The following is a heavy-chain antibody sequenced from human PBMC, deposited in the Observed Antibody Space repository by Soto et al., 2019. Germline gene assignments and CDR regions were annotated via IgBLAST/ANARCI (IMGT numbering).Heavy chain of an antibody. D-gene: IGHD4-17*01. Sequence: QVQLVQSGAEVKKPGASVKVACKAYEYTFTGSDINWVRQASGQGLEWMGWMNPNSGNTGYAQKFQGRVTMTRNTSISTAYMELSSLRSEDTAVYYCARTLYGDNVDYWGQGTLVTVSS. V-gene: IGHV1-8*01. CDR2: MNPNSGNT. CDR3: ARTLYGDNVDY. CDR1: EYTFTGSD. J-gene: IGHJ4*02.